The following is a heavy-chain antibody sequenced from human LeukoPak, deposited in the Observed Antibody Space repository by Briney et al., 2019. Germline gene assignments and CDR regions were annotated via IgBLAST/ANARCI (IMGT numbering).Heavy chain of an antibody. CDR2: ISSSSSSYI. CDR1: GFTFSSYS. D-gene: IGHD6-19*01. V-gene: IGHV3-21*01. CDR3: AGGIAVAGSFDP. Sequence: NPGGSLRLSCAASGFTFSSYSMNWVRQAPGKGLEWVSSISSSSSSYIYYADSVKGRFTISRDNAKNSLYLQMNSLRAEDTAVYYCAGGIAVAGSFDPWGQGTLVTVSS. J-gene: IGHJ5*02.